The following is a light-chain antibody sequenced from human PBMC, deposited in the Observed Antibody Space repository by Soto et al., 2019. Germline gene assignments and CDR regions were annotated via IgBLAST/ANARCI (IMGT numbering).Light chain of an antibody. Sequence: QSALTQPASVSGSPGQSITISCTGTSSDVGAYNDVSWYQQHPGTAPKVMIYDDRYRPSGVSNRFSGSNSGNTASLTISGLESEDEADYYCSSYTTSRSLVFGGGTKLTV. CDR2: DDR. V-gene: IGLV2-14*03. CDR1: SSDVGAYND. J-gene: IGLJ2*01. CDR3: SSYTTSRSLV.